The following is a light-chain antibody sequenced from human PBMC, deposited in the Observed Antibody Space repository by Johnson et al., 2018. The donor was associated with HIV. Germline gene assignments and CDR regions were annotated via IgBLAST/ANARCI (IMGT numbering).Light chain of an antibody. CDR2: ENN. CDR1: TSNIGNNY. Sequence: QSVLTQPPSVSAAPGQKVTVSCSGSTSNIGNNYVSWYQQVTGTAPKLLIYENNKRPSGIPDRFSGSKSGTSATLGITGLQTGDEADYYCGTWDSSLSAGVFGTGTEVTVL. J-gene: IGLJ1*01. CDR3: GTWDSSLSAGV. V-gene: IGLV1-51*02.